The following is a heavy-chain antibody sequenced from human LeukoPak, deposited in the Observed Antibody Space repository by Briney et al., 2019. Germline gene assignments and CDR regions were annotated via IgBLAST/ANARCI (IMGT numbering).Heavy chain of an antibody. Sequence: SETLSLTCTVSGGSISSYYWSWIRQPPGKGLEWIGYIYYSGSTNYNPSLKSRVTISVDTSKNQLSLKLSSVTAADTAVYYCARGEGYYYYMDVWGKGTTVTVSS. V-gene: IGHV4-59*01. CDR2: IYYSGST. CDR3: ARGEGYYYYMDV. CDR1: GGSISSYY. J-gene: IGHJ6*03.